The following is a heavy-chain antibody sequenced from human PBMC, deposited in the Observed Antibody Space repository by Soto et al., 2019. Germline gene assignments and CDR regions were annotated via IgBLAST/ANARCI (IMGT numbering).Heavy chain of an antibody. J-gene: IGHJ6*02. CDR2: IIPIFGTA. D-gene: IGHD2-2*01. CDR3: ARDTLRYCSSTSCHPYYYSYGMDV. Sequence: QVQLVQSGAEVKKPGSSVKVSCKASGGTFSSYAISWVRQAPGQGLEWMGGIIPIFGTANYAQKFQGRVTITADESTSTAYMELSSLRSEDTAVYYCARDTLRYCSSTSCHPYYYSYGMDVWGQGTTVTVSS. CDR1: GGTFSSYA. V-gene: IGHV1-69*01.